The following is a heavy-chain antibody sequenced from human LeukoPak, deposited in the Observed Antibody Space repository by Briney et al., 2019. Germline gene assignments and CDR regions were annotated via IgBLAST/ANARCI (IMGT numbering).Heavy chain of an antibody. Sequence: GGSLRLSCAASGFTVSSNYMSWVRQAPGKGPEWVSVIYSGGSTYYADSVKGRFTISRDNSKNTLYLQMNSLRAEDTAVYYCAAEKGDYSNWFDPWGQGTLVTVSS. CDR3: AAEKGDYSNWFDP. CDR2: IYSGGST. V-gene: IGHV3-53*01. D-gene: IGHD2-15*01. CDR1: GFTVSSNY. J-gene: IGHJ5*02.